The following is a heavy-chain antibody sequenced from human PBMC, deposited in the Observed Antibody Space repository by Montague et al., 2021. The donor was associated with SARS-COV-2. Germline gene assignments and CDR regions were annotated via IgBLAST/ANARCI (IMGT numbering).Heavy chain of an antibody. CDR2: IDWDDDK. V-gene: IGHV2-70*01. J-gene: IGHJ4*02. CDR3: ARIRDYDILTGSYSGFDY. Sequence: PAVGKPTQTLTLTCTFSGFSLSTSGMCVSWIRQPPGKALEWLALIDWDDDKYYSTSLKTRLTISKDTSKNQVVLTMTNMDPVDTATYYCARIRDYDILTGSYSGFDYWGQGTLVTVSS. CDR1: GFSLSTSGMC. D-gene: IGHD3-9*01.